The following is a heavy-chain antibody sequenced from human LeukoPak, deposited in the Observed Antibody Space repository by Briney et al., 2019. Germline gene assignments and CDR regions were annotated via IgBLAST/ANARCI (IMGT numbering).Heavy chain of an antibody. CDR3: ATDDRGPNRDYYYYYYGMDV. Sequence: ASVKVSCKVSGYTLTELSMHWVRQAPGKGLEWMGGFDPEDGETIYAQKFQGRVTMTEDTSTDTAYMELSSLRSEDTAVYYCATDDRGPNRDYYYYYYGMDVWGQGTTVTVSS. CDR2: FDPEDGET. J-gene: IGHJ6*02. CDR1: GYTLTELS. D-gene: IGHD3-10*01. V-gene: IGHV1-24*01.